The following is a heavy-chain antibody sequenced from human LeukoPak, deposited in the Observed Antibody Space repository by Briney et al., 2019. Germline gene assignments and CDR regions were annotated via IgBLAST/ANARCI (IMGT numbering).Heavy chain of an antibody. CDR3: ARERRYYDSSGYYEGFDY. V-gene: IGHV4-34*01. D-gene: IGHD3-22*01. CDR2: INHSGST. J-gene: IGHJ4*02. CDR1: GGSFSGYY. Sequence: SETLSLTCAVYGGSFSGYYWSWIRQPPGKGLEWIGEINHSGSTNYNPSLKSRVTISVDTSKNQFSLKLSSVTAADTAVYYCARERRYYDSSGYYEGFDYWGQGTLVTASS.